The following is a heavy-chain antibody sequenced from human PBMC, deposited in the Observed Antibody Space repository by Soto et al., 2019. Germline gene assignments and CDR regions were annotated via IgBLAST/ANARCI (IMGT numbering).Heavy chain of an antibody. Sequence: ASVKVSCKASGYIFITYGISWVRQAPGQGLEWMGRISTYNGNTNYAQNLQGRVTMTTDTSTSTAYMELRSLRSDDTAVYYCARDLDGSGSYYTDYWGPGTLVT. D-gene: IGHD3-10*01. CDR3: ARDLDGSGSYYTDY. CDR2: ISTYNGNT. J-gene: IGHJ4*02. V-gene: IGHV1-18*01. CDR1: GYIFITYG.